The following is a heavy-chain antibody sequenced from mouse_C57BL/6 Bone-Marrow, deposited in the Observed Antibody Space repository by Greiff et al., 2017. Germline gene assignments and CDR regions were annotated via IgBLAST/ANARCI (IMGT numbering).Heavy chain of an antibody. D-gene: IGHD1-1*01. J-gene: IGHJ1*03. Sequence: QVHVKQPGAELVKPGASVKLSCKASGYTFTSYWMHWVKQRPGRGLEWIGRIDPNSGGPKYNEKFKSKATLTVDKPSSTAYMQLSSLTSEDSAVFYGARSYDYGWYCDVWGTGTTVTVSS. V-gene: IGHV1-72*01. CDR1: GYTFTSYW. CDR2: IDPNSGGP. CDR3: ARSYDYGWYCDV.